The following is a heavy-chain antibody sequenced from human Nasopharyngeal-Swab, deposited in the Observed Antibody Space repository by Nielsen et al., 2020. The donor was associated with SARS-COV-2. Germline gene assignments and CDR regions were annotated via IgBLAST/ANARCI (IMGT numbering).Heavy chain of an antibody. Sequence: CQAPGKGLAWIAFITYNGNTYYDPSLKSRVSLSLDTSGNQISLNLTAVTAADTAVYYCASGHTNGYPYHSYYYMDVWGKGTTVTVSS. J-gene: IGHJ6*03. CDR2: ITYNGNT. D-gene: IGHD2-8*01. CDR3: ASGHTNGYPYHSYYYMDV. V-gene: IGHV4-31*02.